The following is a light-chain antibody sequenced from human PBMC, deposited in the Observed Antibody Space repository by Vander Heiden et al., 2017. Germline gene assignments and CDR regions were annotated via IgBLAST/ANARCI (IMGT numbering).Light chain of an antibody. CDR1: QSFLYSSNNKNY. Sequence: DIVMTKSPASLAVYLGERATINCKSSQSFLYSSNNKNYLAWYQQKPGQPPKLLIYWASTRESGVPDRFSGSGSGTDFTLTSSSLQAEDVAVYYCQQYYNIPRTFGQGTKVEIK. CDR2: WAS. CDR3: QQYYNIPRT. V-gene: IGKV4-1*01. J-gene: IGKJ1*01.